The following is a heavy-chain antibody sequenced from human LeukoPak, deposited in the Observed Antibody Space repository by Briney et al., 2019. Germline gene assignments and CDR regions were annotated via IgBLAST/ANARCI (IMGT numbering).Heavy chain of an antibody. CDR3: ARTTVTAQPFDY. D-gene: IGHD4-17*01. Sequence: PSETLSLTCTVSGGSISSSSYYWGWIRQPPGKGLEWIGSIYYSGSTYYNPSLKSRVTISVDTSKNQFPLKLSSVTAADTAVYYCARTTVTAQPFDYWGQGTLVTVSS. J-gene: IGHJ4*02. V-gene: IGHV4-39*01. CDR2: IYYSGST. CDR1: GGSISSSSYY.